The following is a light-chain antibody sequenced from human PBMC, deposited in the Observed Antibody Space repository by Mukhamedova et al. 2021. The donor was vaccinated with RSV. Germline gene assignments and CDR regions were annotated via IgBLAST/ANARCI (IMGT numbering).Light chain of an antibody. V-gene: IGKV4-1*01. CDR1: SVLYSSNNKNY. J-gene: IGKJ3*01. CDR2: WAS. Sequence: SVLYSSNNKNYLAWYQQKPGQPPKLLIYWASTRESGVPDRFSGSGSGTDLTLTISSLQAEDVAGYYCQQYYSTPFTFGLATKVD. CDR3: QQYYSTPFT.